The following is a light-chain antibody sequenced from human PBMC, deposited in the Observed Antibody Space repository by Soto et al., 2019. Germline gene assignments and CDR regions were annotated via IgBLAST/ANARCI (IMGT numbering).Light chain of an antibody. Sequence: EVVLTQSPGTLSLSPGERATLSCRASQTVSSSYLAWYQQKPGQAPRLLIYGASSRATGIPDRFSGRGSGKDFIRTISRQEPEEFAVYYCQQYGSSPGTFGQETKVEIK. CDR2: GAS. J-gene: IGKJ1*01. CDR1: QTVSSSY. V-gene: IGKV3-20*01. CDR3: QQYGSSPGT.